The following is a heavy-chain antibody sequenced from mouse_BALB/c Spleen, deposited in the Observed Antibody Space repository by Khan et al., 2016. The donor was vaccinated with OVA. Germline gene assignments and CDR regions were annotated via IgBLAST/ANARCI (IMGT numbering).Heavy chain of an antibody. Sequence: VQLQQSGAELARPGASVKLSCKASGYTFTNYWMQWVKQRPGQGLEWIGTTYPGNGDSRYTQNFKGKATLTADESSNTAYMQLSSLTSEDSAVYYCARGRITTGYFDYWGLGTTLTVSS. V-gene: IGHV1-87*01. CDR1: GYTFTNYW. CDR3: ARGRITTGYFDY. D-gene: IGHD1-1*01. J-gene: IGHJ2*01. CDR2: TYPGNGDS.